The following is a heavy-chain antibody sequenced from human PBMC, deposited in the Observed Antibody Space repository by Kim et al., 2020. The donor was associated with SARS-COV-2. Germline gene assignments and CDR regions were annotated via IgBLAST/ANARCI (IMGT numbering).Heavy chain of an antibody. D-gene: IGHD2-15*01. J-gene: IGHJ4*02. CDR2: IGGSDGST. V-gene: IGHV3-23*01. CDR1: GFTFSDHA. Sequence: GGSLRLSCAASGFTFSDHAMNWVRQAPGRGLEWVSGIGGSDGSTYYADSVKGRFTISRDNSRNTLFLQMNGLRAEDTAIYYCAKSDCAGGSCYLINFWGQGTQVTVS. CDR3: AKSDCAGGSCYLINF.